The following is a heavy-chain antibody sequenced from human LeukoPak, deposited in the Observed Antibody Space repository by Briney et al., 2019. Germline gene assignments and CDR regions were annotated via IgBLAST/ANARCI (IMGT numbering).Heavy chain of an antibody. V-gene: IGHV4-4*02. CDR1: GFTFKTHAM. CDR3: AREVAAGSYRGFDY. J-gene: IGHJ4*02. CDR2: IYHSGST. Sequence: GSLRLSCAASGFTFKTHAMSWVRQSPGKGLEWIGEIYHSGSTNYNPSLKSRVTISVDTSKNQFSLKVNSVTAADTATYYCAREVAAGSYRGFDYWGQGTLVTVSS. D-gene: IGHD6-19*01.